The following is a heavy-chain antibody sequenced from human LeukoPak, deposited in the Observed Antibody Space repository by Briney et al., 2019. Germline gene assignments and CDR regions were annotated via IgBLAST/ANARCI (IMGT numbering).Heavy chain of an antibody. CDR3: ARQMDTAMVTGHYYYYMDV. D-gene: IGHD5-18*01. Sequence: SETLSLTCTVSGGSISSYYWSWIQQPPGKGLEWIGYIYYSGSTNYNPSLKSRVTISVDTSKNQFSLKLSSVTAADTAVYYCARQMDTAMVTGHYYYYMDVWGKGTTVTVSS. V-gene: IGHV4-59*08. J-gene: IGHJ6*03. CDR2: IYYSGST. CDR1: GGSISSYY.